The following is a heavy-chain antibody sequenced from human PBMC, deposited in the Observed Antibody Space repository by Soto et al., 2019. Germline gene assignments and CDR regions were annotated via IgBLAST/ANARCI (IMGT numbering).Heavy chain of an antibody. J-gene: IGHJ4*02. D-gene: IGHD3-22*01. CDR3: ARNDDYYYDSRGYYFDY. CDR1: GGSISSSNW. V-gene: IGHV4-4*02. CDR2: IYHSGST. Sequence: PSETLSLTCAVSGGSISSSNWWSWIRQPPGKGLEWIGEIYHSGSTNYNPSLKSRVTISVDKSKNQFSLKLSSVTAADTAVYYCARNDDYYYDSRGYYFDYWGQGTLVTVSS.